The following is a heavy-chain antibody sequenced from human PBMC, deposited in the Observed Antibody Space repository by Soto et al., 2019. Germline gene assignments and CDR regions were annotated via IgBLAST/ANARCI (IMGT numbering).Heavy chain of an antibody. Sequence: EVQLVESGGGLVQPGGSLRLSCAASGFTFSSYSMHWVRQAPGKGLEWVSYISSSSGTIYYADSVKGRFTISRDNAKNSLFLQMNSLRAEDTAVYYCARGWNDFEYWGQGTLVTVSS. CDR3: ARGWNDFEY. V-gene: IGHV3-48*01. CDR1: GFTFSSYS. D-gene: IGHD1-1*01. CDR2: ISSSSGTI. J-gene: IGHJ4*02.